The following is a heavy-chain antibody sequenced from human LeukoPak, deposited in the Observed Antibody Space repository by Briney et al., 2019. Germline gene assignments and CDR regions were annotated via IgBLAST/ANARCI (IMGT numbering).Heavy chain of an antibody. D-gene: IGHD5-12*01. CDR1: GFTFSSYS. CDR2: ISSSGSTI. J-gene: IGHJ5*02. Sequence: GGSLRLSCAASGFTFSSYSMNWVRQAPGKGLEWVSYISSSGSTIYYADSVKGRFTISRDNAKNSLYLQMNSLRAEDTAVYYCARDTYGYSGYDSIEVNWFDPWGQGTLVTVSS. V-gene: IGHV3-48*04. CDR3: ARDTYGYSGYDSIEVNWFDP.